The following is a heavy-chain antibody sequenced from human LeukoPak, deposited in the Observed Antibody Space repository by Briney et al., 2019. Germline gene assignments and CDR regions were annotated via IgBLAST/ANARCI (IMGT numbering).Heavy chain of an antibody. D-gene: IGHD2-21*02. V-gene: IGHV4-39*07. J-gene: IGHJ4*02. CDR1: GDSITSSDHY. CDR2: INHSGST. Sequence: SETLSLTCTLSGDSITSSDHYWVWIRQSPGKGLEWIGEINHSGSTNYNPSLKSRVTISVDTSKNQFSLKLSSVTAADTAVYYCATTGDGTFDYWGQGTLVTVSS. CDR3: ATTGDGTFDY.